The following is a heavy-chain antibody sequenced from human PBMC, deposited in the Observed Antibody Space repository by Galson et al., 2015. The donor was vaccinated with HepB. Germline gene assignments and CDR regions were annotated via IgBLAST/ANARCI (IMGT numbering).Heavy chain of an antibody. J-gene: IGHJ6*02. CDR1: GYTFTSYY. Sequence: SVKVSCKASGYTFTSYYMHWVRQAPGQGLEWMGIINPSGGSTSYAQKFQGRVTMTRDTSTSTVYMELSSLRSEDTAVYYCARTLPLNTAMVLYYYYYGMDVWGQGTTVTVSS. CDR3: ARTLPLNTAMVLYYYYYGMDV. D-gene: IGHD5-18*01. CDR2: INPSGGST. V-gene: IGHV1-46*03.